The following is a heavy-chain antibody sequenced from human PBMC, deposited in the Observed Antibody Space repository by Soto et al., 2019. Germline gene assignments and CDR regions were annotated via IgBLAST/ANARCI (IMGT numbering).Heavy chain of an antibody. J-gene: IGHJ4*02. CDR3: ARGDFSSSWYRESHFDS. CDR2: SFYSGST. Sequence: QVQLQESGPGLVKPSQTLSLTCSVSGGSISSGGYYWSWIRHHPGKGLEWIGYSFYSGSTFYSPSLKSRVTISVDTARNQFSLNLRSVTASDTTVYYCARGDFSSSWYRESHFDSWGQGTLVTVSS. D-gene: IGHD6-13*01. V-gene: IGHV4-31*03. CDR1: GGSISSGGYY.